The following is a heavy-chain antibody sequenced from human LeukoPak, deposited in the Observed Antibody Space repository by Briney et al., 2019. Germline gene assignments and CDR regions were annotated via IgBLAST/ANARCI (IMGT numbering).Heavy chain of an antibody. D-gene: IGHD6-13*01. Sequence: SETLSLTCTVSGGSISSYYWSWIRQPAGKGLEWIGRIYTSGSTNYNPSLKSRVTISVDKSKNQFSLKLSSVTAADTAVYYCARVFSSWQFDYWGQGTLVTVSS. CDR3: ARVFSSWQFDY. CDR2: IYTSGST. J-gene: IGHJ4*02. V-gene: IGHV4-4*07. CDR1: GGSISSYY.